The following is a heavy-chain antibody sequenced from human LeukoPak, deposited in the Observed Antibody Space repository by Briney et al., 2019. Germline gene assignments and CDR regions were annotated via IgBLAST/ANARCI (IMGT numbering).Heavy chain of an antibody. J-gene: IGHJ2*01. CDR2: ISSSSSTI. Sequence: GGSLRLSCAASGFTFSSYSMNWVRQAPGKGLEWVSYISSSSSTIYYADSVKGRFTISRDNAKNSLYLQMNSLRAEDTAVYYCARRGYYGSGSYYIKYFDLWGRGTLVTVSS. CDR1: GFTFSSYS. D-gene: IGHD3-10*01. V-gene: IGHV3-48*04. CDR3: ARRGYYGSGSYYIKYFDL.